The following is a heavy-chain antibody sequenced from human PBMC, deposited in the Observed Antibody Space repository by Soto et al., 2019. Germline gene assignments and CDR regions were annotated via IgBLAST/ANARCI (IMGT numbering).Heavy chain of an antibody. Sequence: GASVKVSCKTSGDTFTTYAIHWVRQAPGQRLEWLGWISIGNGYTKYSAKFQDRVTITWDTSATTAYIQLSSLISEDTAVYYCARFRYLGYNFFDYWGQGTLVTVS. J-gene: IGHJ4*02. D-gene: IGHD3-16*02. CDR3: ARFRYLGYNFFDY. V-gene: IGHV1-3*04. CDR1: GDTFTTYA. CDR2: ISIGNGYT.